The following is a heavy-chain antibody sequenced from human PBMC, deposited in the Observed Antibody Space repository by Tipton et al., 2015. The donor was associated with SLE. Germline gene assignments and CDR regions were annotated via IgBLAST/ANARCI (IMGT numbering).Heavy chain of an antibody. V-gene: IGHV4-59*01. J-gene: IGHJ6*02. CDR2: IYYSGST. CDR3: ARFVYGDLYYYGMDV. CDR1: GGSISSYY. D-gene: IGHD4-17*01. Sequence: TLSLTCTVSGGSISSYYWSWIRQPPGKGLEWIGYIYYSGSTNYNPSLKSRVTISVDTSKNQFSLKLSSVTAADTAVYYCARFVYGDLYYYGMDVWGQGPTVTVSS.